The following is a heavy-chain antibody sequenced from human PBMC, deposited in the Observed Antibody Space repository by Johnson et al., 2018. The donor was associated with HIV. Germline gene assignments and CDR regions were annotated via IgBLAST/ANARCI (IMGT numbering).Heavy chain of an antibody. J-gene: IGHJ3*02. D-gene: IGHD2-15*01. CDR2: ISYDGTNN. CDR3: AKKKTLVASVHAPAAFDI. V-gene: IGHV3-30-3*02. CDR1: GFTLSDYA. Sequence: VQLVESGGDVVQPGRSLRLSCAASGFTLSDYAVHWVRQTPGKGLEWVAVISYDGTNNYFADSVKGRFTISRDNSKNTVYLQMTSLRPDDTALYCCAKKKTLVASVHAPAAFDIWGQRTMVTVSS.